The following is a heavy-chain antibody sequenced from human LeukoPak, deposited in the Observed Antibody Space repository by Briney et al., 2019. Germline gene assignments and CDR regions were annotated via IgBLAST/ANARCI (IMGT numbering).Heavy chain of an antibody. CDR3: ARERSSSGGHNWFDP. Sequence: PSETLSLTCTVSGGYIITSGHYWGWIRQPPGKGLEWIGSIYYTGVTSTNPFFRSRMSISVDTSKNQFSLNLTSVTAAAAAVYYCARERSSSGGHNWFDPWGQGTLVTVSS. CDR2: IYYTGVT. J-gene: IGHJ5*02. V-gene: IGHV4-39*07. D-gene: IGHD4-23*01. CDR1: GGYIITSGHY.